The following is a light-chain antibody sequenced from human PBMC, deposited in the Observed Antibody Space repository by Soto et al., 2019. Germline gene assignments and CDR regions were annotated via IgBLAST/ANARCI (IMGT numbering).Light chain of an antibody. CDR3: QQCYSVPYT. CDR1: QSILYSSNNKNN. CDR2: WAS. J-gene: IGKJ2*01. Sequence: DIVMTQSPDSLAVSLGERATINCKSSQSILYSSNNKNNLGWYQQKPGQPPKLLIYWASTRESGVPDRFSGSGSGTDFTLTISSLQAEDVAVYYCQQCYSVPYTFGQGTKLEIK. V-gene: IGKV4-1*01.